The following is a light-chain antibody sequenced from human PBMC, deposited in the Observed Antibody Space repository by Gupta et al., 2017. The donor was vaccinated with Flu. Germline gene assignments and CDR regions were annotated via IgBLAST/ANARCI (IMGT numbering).Light chain of an antibody. V-gene: IGLV3-21*02. CDR2: DDG. CDR3: QVGDNSSGHSWV. CDR1: NMDSRR. Sequence: GNNMDSRRVHWYQQRPGQAAVLVVYDDGDRPSGSPERFSGSNSGNTATLTVSGVEAGDEADYYCQVGDNSSGHSWVFGGGTKLTVL. J-gene: IGLJ3*02.